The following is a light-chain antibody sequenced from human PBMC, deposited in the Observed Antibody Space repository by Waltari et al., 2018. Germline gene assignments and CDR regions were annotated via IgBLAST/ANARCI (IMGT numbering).Light chain of an antibody. CDR3: QHYESLPVT. CDR1: QSINKY. Sequence: EIVLTQSPGTLSLSHGQRATLSCSASQSINKYLAWYQQKPGQAPRLLIYNASSRAAGIPDRFSGSGSGTDFSLSISRLEAEDFAVYYCQHYESLPVTFGQGTKVEIK. CDR2: NAS. J-gene: IGKJ1*01. V-gene: IGKV3-20*01.